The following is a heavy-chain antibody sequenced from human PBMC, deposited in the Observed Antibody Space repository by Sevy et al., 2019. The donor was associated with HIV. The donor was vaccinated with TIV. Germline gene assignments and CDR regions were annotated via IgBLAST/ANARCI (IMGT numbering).Heavy chain of an antibody. CDR2: ISNDGSKK. J-gene: IGHJ1*01. D-gene: IGHD6-13*01. V-gene: IGHV3-30*18. CDR3: AKDYGSSWYGTIEYFQH. CDR1: GFTFSSYG. Sequence: GGSLRLSCAASGFTFSSYGMHWVRQAPGKGLEWVAVISNDGSKKYYVHSVKGRFTISRDNSRNTLYLQMNSLRAEDTAVYYCAKDYGSSWYGTIEYFQHWGQGTLVTVSS.